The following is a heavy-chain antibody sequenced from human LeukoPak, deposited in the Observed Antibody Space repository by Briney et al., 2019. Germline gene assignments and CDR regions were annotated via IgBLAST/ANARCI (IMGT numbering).Heavy chain of an antibody. J-gene: IGHJ6*02. Sequence: SETLSLTCAVYGGSFSGYYWSWIRQPPGKGLKWIGEINHSGSTNYNPSLKSRVTISVDTSKNQFSLKLSSVTAADTAVYYCTRAYGYYYYYGMDVWGQGTTVTVSS. V-gene: IGHV4-34*01. D-gene: IGHD4-17*01. CDR3: TRAYGYYYYYGMDV. CDR1: GGSFSGYY. CDR2: INHSGST.